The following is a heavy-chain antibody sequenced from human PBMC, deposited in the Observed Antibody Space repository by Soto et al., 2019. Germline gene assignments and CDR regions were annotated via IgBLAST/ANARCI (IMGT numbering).Heavy chain of an antibody. V-gene: IGHV1-8*01. CDR1: GYTFTSYD. Sequence: QVLLVQSGAEVKKPGASVKVSCKASGYTFTSYDINWVRQATGQGLEWMGWMNPNSGNTGYAQKFQGRVTKPRNTSISTAYMELSSLRSEDTAVYYCARGSRYCSGGSCSYYMDVWGKGTTVTVSS. J-gene: IGHJ6*03. D-gene: IGHD2-15*01. CDR3: ARGSRYCSGGSCSYYMDV. CDR2: MNPNSGNT.